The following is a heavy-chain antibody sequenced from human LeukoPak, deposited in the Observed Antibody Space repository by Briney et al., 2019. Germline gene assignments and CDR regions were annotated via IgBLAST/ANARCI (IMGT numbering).Heavy chain of an antibody. CDR1: GGTFSSSS. Sequence: SVKVSCKASGGTFSSSSISWVRQAPGQGLEWMGGIIPIFGTANYAQKFQGRVTITADESTRTAYMKLSSLRSEDTAVYYCARVGPLNWFDPWGQGTLVTVSS. V-gene: IGHV1-69*13. CDR3: ARVGPLNWFDP. CDR2: IIPIFGTA. J-gene: IGHJ5*02.